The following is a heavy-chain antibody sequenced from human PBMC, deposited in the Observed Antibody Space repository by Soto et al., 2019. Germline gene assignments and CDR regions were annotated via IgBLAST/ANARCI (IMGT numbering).Heavy chain of an antibody. Sequence: EVQLVESGGGLVKPGGSLRLSCAASGFTFSSYSMNWVRQAPGKGLEWVSSISSSSSYIYYADSVKGRFTIARDNAKNSLYLQMNSLRAEDTALYYCARVLGCSSTSCYHDAFDIWGQGTMVTVSS. CDR2: ISSSSSYI. CDR3: ARVLGCSSTSCYHDAFDI. J-gene: IGHJ3*02. CDR1: GFTFSSYS. V-gene: IGHV3-21*01. D-gene: IGHD2-2*01.